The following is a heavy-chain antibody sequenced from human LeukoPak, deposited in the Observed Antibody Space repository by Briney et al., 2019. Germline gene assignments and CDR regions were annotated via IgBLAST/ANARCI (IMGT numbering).Heavy chain of an antibody. CDR2: IYNSGST. Sequence: GGSLRLSCAASGFTVGSNYTTWVRQAPGKGLEWVSVIYNSGSTYYADSVKGRFTISRDNSKNTMYLQMNSLKGEDTAVYYCARRSNPPGRIDHWGQGTLVTVSS. V-gene: IGHV3-66*04. CDR1: GFTVGSNY. CDR3: ARRSNPPGRIDH. D-gene: IGHD1-14*01. J-gene: IGHJ4*02.